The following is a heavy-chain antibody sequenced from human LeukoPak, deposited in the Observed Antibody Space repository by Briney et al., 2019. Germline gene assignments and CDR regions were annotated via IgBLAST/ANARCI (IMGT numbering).Heavy chain of an antibody. D-gene: IGHD4-17*01. V-gene: IGHV3-23*01. CDR1: GFTFSRYA. CDR2: ISGSGNYT. J-gene: IGHJ3*02. CDR3: AKDRSTVGLDAFDI. Sequence: GGSLRLSCAASGFTFSRYAMSWVRQAPGKGLEWVSAISGSGNYTYNADSVEGRFTISRDNSKSTLYLQMNSLRAEDTAVYYCAKDRSTVGLDAFDIWGQGTMVTVSS.